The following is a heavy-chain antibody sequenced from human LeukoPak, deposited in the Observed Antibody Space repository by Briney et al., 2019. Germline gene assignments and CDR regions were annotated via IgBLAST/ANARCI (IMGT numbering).Heavy chain of an antibody. CDR2: IYYSGST. V-gene: IGHV4-39*01. D-gene: IGHD3-22*01. Sequence: SETLSLTCTVSGDSISSSRCYWGWIRQPPGKGLEWIGSIYYSGSTYYNPSLKSRVTISVDTSKNQFSLKLSSVTAADTAVYYCARSVYYYDSSGYYAYFQHWGQGTLVTVSS. CDR3: ARSVYYYDSSGYYAYFQH. J-gene: IGHJ1*01. CDR1: GDSISSSRCY.